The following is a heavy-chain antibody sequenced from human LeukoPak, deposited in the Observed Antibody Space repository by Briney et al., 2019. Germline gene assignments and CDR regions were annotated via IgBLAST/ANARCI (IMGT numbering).Heavy chain of an antibody. J-gene: IGHJ5*02. D-gene: IGHD2-8*01. Sequence: GGSLRLSCAASGFTFSSYGMHWVRQAPGKGLEWVAVISYDGSNKYYADSVKGRFTISRDNSKNTLYLQMNSLRAEDTAGYYCAKGCTKNWFDPWGQGTLVTVSS. V-gene: IGHV3-30*18. CDR1: GFTFSSYG. CDR2: ISYDGSNK. CDR3: AKGCTKNWFDP.